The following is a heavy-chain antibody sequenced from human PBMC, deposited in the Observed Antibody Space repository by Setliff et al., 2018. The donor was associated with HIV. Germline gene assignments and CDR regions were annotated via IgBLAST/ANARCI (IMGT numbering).Heavy chain of an antibody. Sequence: GGSLRLSCAASGFTFDDYAMHWVRQVPGKGLEWVSLITWNGGGTYYADAVQGRFTISRDNAKNMLFLQMNSLRAEDTAVYYCARAHDNHDSSGYSHDSWGQGSLVTVSS. J-gene: IGHJ4*02. CDR1: GFTFDDYA. D-gene: IGHD3-22*01. CDR3: ARAHDNHDSSGYSHDS. CDR2: ITWNGGGT. V-gene: IGHV3-43D*03.